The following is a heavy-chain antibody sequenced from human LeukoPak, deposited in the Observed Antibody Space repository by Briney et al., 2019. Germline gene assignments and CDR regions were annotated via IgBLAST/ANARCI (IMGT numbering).Heavy chain of an antibody. CDR3: AKDVSTVTPLDY. CDR2: ISYDGSNK. D-gene: IGHD4-17*01. J-gene: IGHJ4*02. Sequence: GGSLRLSCAASGFTFSSYGMHWVSQAPGKGLEWVAVISYDGSNKYYADSVKGRFTISRDNSKNTLYLQMNSLRAEDTAVYYCAKDVSTVTPLDYWGQGTLVTVSS. CDR1: GFTFSSYG. V-gene: IGHV3-30*18.